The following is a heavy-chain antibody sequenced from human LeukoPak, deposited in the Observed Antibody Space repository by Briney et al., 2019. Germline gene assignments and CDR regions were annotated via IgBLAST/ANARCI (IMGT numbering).Heavy chain of an antibody. CDR1: GFSFSNYW. D-gene: IGHD6-6*01. CDR2: IQGDGDTK. Sequence: PGGSLRLSCAASGFSFSNYWMSWVRQAPGKGLEWVANIQGDGDTKYYVDSVKGRFTISRDNAKNSLYLQMNSLRAEDTAVYYCARGIAARPKLVSYFDYWGQGTLVTVSS. V-gene: IGHV3-7*04. CDR3: ARGIAARPKLVSYFDY. J-gene: IGHJ4*02.